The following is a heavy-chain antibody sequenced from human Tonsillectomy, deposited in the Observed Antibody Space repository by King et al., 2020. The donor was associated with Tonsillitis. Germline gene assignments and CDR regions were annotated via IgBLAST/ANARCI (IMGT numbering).Heavy chain of an antibody. CDR2: IYYSGST. J-gene: IGHJ4*02. CDR3: ASRLGVSTHVFDY. Sequence: VQLQESGPGLVKPSQTLSLTRTVSGGSVSSGGYYWSWIRQHPGKGLEWIGYIYYSGSTYYNPSLQSRVTISVDTSKNQFSLKLSSVTAADTSVYYCASRLGVSTHVFDYWGPGTLVTVSS. CDR1: GGSVSSGGYY. V-gene: IGHV4-31*03. D-gene: IGHD3-10*02.